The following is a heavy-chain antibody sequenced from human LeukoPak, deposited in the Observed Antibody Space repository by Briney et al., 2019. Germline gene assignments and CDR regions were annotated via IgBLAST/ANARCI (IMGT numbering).Heavy chain of an antibody. CDR1: GFTFSKYA. CDR2: INDRGTGT. V-gene: IGHV3-23*01. CDR3: AKGLKTAVGPYMGYHYYMDV. D-gene: IGHD5-18*01. J-gene: IGHJ6*03. Sequence: DPGGSLRLSCAASGFTFSKYAMSWVRQAPGKGLEWVSTINDRGTGTYYADSVKGRFIISRDNSKNTLSLQMNSLRAEDTAVYYCAKGLKTAVGPYMGYHYYMDVWGKGTTVTVSS.